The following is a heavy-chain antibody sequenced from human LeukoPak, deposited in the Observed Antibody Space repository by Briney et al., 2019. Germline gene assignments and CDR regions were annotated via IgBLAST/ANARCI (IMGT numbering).Heavy chain of an antibody. CDR2: IYYSGST. V-gene: IGHV4-59*12. Sequence: SETLSLTCTVSGGSISSYYWSWIRQPPGKGLEWIGYIYYSGSTNYNPSLKSRVTMSVDTSKNQFSLKLSSVTAADTAVYYCARGIAAGYDYWGQGTLVTVSS. CDR3: ARGIAAGYDY. D-gene: IGHD6-13*01. J-gene: IGHJ4*02. CDR1: GGSISSYY.